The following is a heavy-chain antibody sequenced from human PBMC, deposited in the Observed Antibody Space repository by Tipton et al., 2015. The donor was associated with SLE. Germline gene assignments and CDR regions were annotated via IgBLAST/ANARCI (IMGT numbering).Heavy chain of an antibody. CDR2: IYTSERT. D-gene: IGHD2-15*01. CDR3: ASQPYCSGGICYSDFDS. V-gene: IGHV4-61*02. Sequence: TLSLTCTVSGGSISSGTFYWSWIRQPAGKGLEWIGRIYTSERTNYSPSLKSRVTISVDTSKNQFSLKLRSVTAADTAVYYCASQPYCSGGICYSDFDSWGQGTLVTASS. J-gene: IGHJ4*02. CDR1: GGSISSGTFY.